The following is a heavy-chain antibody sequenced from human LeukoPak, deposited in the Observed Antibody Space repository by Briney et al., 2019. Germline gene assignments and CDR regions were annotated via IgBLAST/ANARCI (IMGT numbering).Heavy chain of an antibody. Sequence: SETLSLTCSVSGGSISSSYWSWIRQPAGKGLEWIGEINHSGSTNYNPSLKSRVTISVDTSKNQFSLKLSSVTAADTAVYYCARDRGEGRWYFDLWGRGTLVTVSS. CDR3: ARDRGEGRWYFDL. J-gene: IGHJ2*01. CDR1: GGSISSSY. CDR2: INHSGST. V-gene: IGHV4-34*01. D-gene: IGHD2-21*01.